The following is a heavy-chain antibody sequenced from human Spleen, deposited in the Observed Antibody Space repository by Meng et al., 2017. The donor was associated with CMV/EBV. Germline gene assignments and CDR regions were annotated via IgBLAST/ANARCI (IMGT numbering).Heavy chain of an antibody. CDR3: ARQFSGGFDI. D-gene: IGHD2-15*01. CDR2: TYYRSKWSKWLN. CDR1: GDSVSSNSAA. J-gene: IGHJ3*02. Sequence: SETLSLTCAISGDSVSSNSAAWNWIRQSPSGGLEWLGRTYYRSKWSKWLNDYAISVKSRITINPDTSSKNQFSLQLNSVTPEDTAVYYCARQFSGGFDIWGQGTMVTVSS. V-gene: IGHV6-1*01.